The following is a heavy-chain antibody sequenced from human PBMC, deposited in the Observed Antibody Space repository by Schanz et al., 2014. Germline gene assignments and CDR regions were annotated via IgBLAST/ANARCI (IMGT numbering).Heavy chain of an antibody. CDR1: GFTFSSYD. J-gene: IGHJ4*02. Sequence: VQLVESGGGVVQPGRSLRLSCVASGFTFSSYDVFRVRQAPGKGPEWVANIKHDGSVKDYVDSVKGRFTMSRDNAKNSVFLQMNSLRAEDTAVYYCVRDSFFAFDYWGQGTLGTVSS. V-gene: IGHV3-7*01. CDR3: VRDSFFAFDY. D-gene: IGHD3-3*01. CDR2: IKHDGSVK.